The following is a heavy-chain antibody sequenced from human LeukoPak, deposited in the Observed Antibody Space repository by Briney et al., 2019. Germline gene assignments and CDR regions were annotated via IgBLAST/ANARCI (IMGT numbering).Heavy chain of an antibody. V-gene: IGHV1-18*01. J-gene: IGHJ4*02. CDR1: GYTFTSYG. D-gene: IGHD2-2*02. CDR3: ARIYCSSTSCYTGYFDY. Sequence: ASVTVSCKASGYTFTSYGISWVRQAPGQGLEWMGWISAYNGNTNYAQKLQGRVTMTTDTSTSTAYMELRSLRSDDTAVYYCARIYCSSTSCYTGYFDYWGQGTLVTVSS. CDR2: ISAYNGNT.